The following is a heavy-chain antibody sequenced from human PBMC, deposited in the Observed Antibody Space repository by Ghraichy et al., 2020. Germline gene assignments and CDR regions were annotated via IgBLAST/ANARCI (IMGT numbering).Heavy chain of an antibody. J-gene: IGHJ4*02. CDR3: ASALYYDSSGYLGD. D-gene: IGHD3-22*01. V-gene: IGHV3-7*03. CDR2: IKQDGREK. CDR1: GFTFSSYW. Sequence: GGSLRLSCAASGFTFSSYWMSWVRQAPGKGLEWVANIKQDGREKYYVDSVKGRFTISRDNAKNSLYLQMNSLRAEDTAVYYCASALYYDSSGYLGDWGQGTVVPVSS.